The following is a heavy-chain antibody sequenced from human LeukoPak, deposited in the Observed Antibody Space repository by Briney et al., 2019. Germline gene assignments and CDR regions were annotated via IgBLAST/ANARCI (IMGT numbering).Heavy chain of an antibody. V-gene: IGHV3-66*01. D-gene: IGHD4-17*01. Sequence: PGGSLRLSCAASGFTVSSNYMSWVRQAPGKGLEWVSVIYSGGSTYYADSVKGRFTISRDNAKNSLYLQMNSLRAEDTAVYYCARGLRLGRGIDYWGQGTLVTVSS. CDR2: IYSGGST. J-gene: IGHJ4*02. CDR3: ARGLRLGRGIDY. CDR1: GFTVSSNY.